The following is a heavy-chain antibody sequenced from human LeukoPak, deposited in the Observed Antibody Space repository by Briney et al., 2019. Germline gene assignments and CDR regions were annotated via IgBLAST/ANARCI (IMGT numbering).Heavy chain of an antibody. J-gene: IGHJ4*02. CDR2: FDPEDGET. CDR3: ATLPYYYDSSGYPFFDY. CDR1: GYTLTELS. Sequence: GASVKVSCKVSGYTLTELSMHWVRQAPGKGLEWMGGFDPEDGETIYAQKFQGRVTMTEDTSTDTAYMELSSLRSEDTAVYYCATLPYYYDSSGYPFFDYWGQGTLVTVSS. D-gene: IGHD3-22*01. V-gene: IGHV1-24*01.